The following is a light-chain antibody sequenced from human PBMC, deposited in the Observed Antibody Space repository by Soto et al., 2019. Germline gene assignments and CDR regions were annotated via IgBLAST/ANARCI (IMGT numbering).Light chain of an antibody. Sequence: EIVLTQSPATLSVSPGERARLSCRATETISTNLAWFQRKPGQPPRLLIYGSSTRATGVPDRFSGSGSGTEFTLIISSLQSEDVALYYCQQYSNWPPAITFGQGTRLEI. CDR1: ETISTN. J-gene: IGKJ5*01. CDR2: GSS. CDR3: QQYSNWPPAIT. V-gene: IGKV3-15*01.